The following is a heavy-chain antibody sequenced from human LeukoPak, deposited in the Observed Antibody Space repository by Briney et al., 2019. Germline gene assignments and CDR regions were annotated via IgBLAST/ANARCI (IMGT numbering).Heavy chain of an antibody. J-gene: IGHJ4*02. CDR1: GFTFSSYA. Sequence: SGGSLRLSCAASGFTFSSYAMTWVRQAPGKGLEWVSAVGIAADTFYPGPVKGRFTISRENAKNSLYLQMNSLRVEDTAVYYCVRQKKSHGNFDYWGQGTLVTVSS. CDR3: VRQKKSHGNFDY. V-gene: IGHV3-13*01. D-gene: IGHD1-26*01. CDR2: VGIAADT.